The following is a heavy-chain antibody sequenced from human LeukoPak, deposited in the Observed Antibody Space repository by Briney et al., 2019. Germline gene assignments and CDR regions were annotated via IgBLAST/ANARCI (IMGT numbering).Heavy chain of an antibody. D-gene: IGHD3-22*01. CDR3: ARKYSYGPTAFRYYYDSSGLDAFDI. V-gene: IGHV1-2*02. CDR1: GYTFTGYY. J-gene: IGHJ3*02. Sequence: RASVKVSCKASGYTFTGYYMHWVRQAPGQGLEWMGWINPNSGGTNYAQKFQGRVTMTRDTSISTAYMELSRLRSDDTAVYYCARKYSYGPTAFRYYYDSSGLDAFDIWGQGTMVTVSS. CDR2: INPNSGGT.